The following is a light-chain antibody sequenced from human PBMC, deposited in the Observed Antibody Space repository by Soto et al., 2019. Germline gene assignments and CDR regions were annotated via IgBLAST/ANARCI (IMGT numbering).Light chain of an antibody. CDR2: AAS. CDR1: QGISSY. V-gene: IGKV1-9*01. Sequence: DFRWTQGPSFLSASQGSCVPLSGRASQGISSYLAWYQQKPGKAPNLLIYAASTLQSGVPSRFSGSGSGTEFTLTITSLQPEDFATYYCQQLNTYPITFGQGTRLEIK. CDR3: QQLNTYPIT. J-gene: IGKJ5*01.